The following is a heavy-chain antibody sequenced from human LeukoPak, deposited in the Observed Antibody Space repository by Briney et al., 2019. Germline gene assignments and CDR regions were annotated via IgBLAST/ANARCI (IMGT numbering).Heavy chain of an antibody. D-gene: IGHD3-9*01. CDR1: GGSISSYY. CDR2: IYYSGST. V-gene: IGHV4-59*08. Sequence: PSETLSLTCTVSGGSISSYYWSWIRQPPGKGLEWIGYIYYSGSTNYNPSLKSRVTISVDTSKNQFSLKLSSVTAADTAVYYCARPRRHYDILTGYLVPTKYFDYWGQGTLVTVSS. CDR3: ARPRRHYDILTGYLVPTKYFDY. J-gene: IGHJ4*02.